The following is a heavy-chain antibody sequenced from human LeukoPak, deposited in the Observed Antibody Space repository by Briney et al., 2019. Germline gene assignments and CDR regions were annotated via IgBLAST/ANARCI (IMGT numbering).Heavy chain of an antibody. CDR2: IIPILGIA. D-gene: IGHD5-24*01. CDR3: ARRDGEIDY. CDR1: GYTFTSYG. Sequence: SVKVSCKASGYTFTSYGISWVRQAPGQGLEWMGRIIPILGIANYAQKFQGRVTITADKSTSTAYMELSSLRSEDTAVYYCARRDGEIDYWGQGTLVTVSS. J-gene: IGHJ4*02. V-gene: IGHV1-69*04.